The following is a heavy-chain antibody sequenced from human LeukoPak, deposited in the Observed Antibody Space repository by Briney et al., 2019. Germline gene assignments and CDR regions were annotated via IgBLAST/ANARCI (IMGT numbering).Heavy chain of an antibody. Sequence: GGSLRLSCAASGFTFSSYAMSWVGQAPGKGLEWVSAISGSGGSTYYADSVKGRFTISRDNSKNTLYLQMNSLRAEDTAVYYCAKDLYYYDSSGYFDYWGQGTLVTVSS. D-gene: IGHD3-22*01. J-gene: IGHJ4*02. CDR3: AKDLYYYDSSGYFDY. V-gene: IGHV3-23*01. CDR1: GFTFSSYA. CDR2: ISGSGGST.